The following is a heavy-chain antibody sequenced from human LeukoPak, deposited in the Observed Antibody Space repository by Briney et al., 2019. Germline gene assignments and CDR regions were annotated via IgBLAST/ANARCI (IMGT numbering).Heavy chain of an antibody. CDR3: ARTPAAAYDAFDI. D-gene: IGHD6-13*01. CDR1: GGSFSGYY. J-gene: IGHJ3*02. V-gene: IGHV4-34*01. Sequence: SETLSLTCAVYGGSFSGYYWSWIRQPPGKGLEWIGEINHSGSTNYNPSLKSRVTISVDTSKNQFSLKLSSVTAADTAVYYCARTPAAAYDAFDIWGQGTMVTVSS. CDR2: INHSGST.